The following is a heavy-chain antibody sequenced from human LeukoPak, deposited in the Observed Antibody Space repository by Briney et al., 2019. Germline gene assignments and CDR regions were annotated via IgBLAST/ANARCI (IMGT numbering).Heavy chain of an antibody. J-gene: IGHJ6*02. V-gene: IGHV4-4*07. CDR1: GGSISIYY. CDR3: AGEAGDYTYYYYYGMDV. Sequence: SETLSLICTVSGGSISIYYWSWIQQPAGNGLEWLGRIYTSGSTNYNPSFKTRATMPVDTSKTPFSLKLSSVTAADTAVYYCAGEAGDYTYYYYYGMDVWGQGTTVTVSS. D-gene: IGHD4-17*01. CDR2: IYTSGST.